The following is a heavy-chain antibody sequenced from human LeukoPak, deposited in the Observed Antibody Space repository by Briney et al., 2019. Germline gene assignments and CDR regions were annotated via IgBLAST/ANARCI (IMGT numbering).Heavy chain of an antibody. D-gene: IGHD6-13*01. Sequence: GGSLRLSCAASGFTFSSYAMSWVRQASGKGLEWVSAISGSGGSTYYADSVKGRFTTSRDNSKNTLYLQMNSLRAEDTAVYYCAKDAYSSSWYEGRNMDVWGKGTTVTVSS. CDR1: GFTFSSYA. CDR3: AKDAYSSSWYEGRNMDV. CDR2: ISGSGGST. J-gene: IGHJ6*03. V-gene: IGHV3-23*01.